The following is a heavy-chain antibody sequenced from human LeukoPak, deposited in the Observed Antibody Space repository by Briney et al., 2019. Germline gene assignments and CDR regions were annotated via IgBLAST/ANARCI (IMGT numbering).Heavy chain of an antibody. CDR2: IYSGGST. J-gene: IGHJ4*02. CDR1: GFTVSSNY. CDR3: ARDSAGYSSGCSDY. V-gene: IGHV3-66*01. D-gene: IGHD6-19*01. Sequence: GGSLRLSCAASGFTVSSNYMSWVRQAPGKGLEWVSVIYSGGSTYYADSVKGRFTISRDNSKNTLYLQMNSLRAEDTAVYYCARDSAGYSSGCSDYWGQGTLVTVSS.